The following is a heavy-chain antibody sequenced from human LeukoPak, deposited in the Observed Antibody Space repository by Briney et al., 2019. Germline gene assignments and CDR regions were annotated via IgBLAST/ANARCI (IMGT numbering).Heavy chain of an antibody. D-gene: IGHD6-13*01. CDR2: IYYSGST. J-gene: IGHJ4*02. CDR1: GASFSSNTYY. V-gene: IGHV4-39*01. Sequence: SETLSLTCTVSGASFSSNTYYWGWIRQPPGKGLEWIGGIYYSGSTYYNPSLKSRVTMSVDTSKNQFSLKLNSVTAADTAVYYCARHAGGIAAAGTRPFDYWGQGTLVTVSS. CDR3: ARHAGGIAAAGTRPFDY.